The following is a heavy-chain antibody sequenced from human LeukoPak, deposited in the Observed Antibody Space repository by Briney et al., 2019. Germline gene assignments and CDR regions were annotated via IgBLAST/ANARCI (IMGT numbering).Heavy chain of an antibody. J-gene: IGHJ4*02. Sequence: GGSLRLSWAASGFTFSSYAMHWVRQAPGKGLEYVSAISSNGGSTYYANSVKGRFTISRDNSKNTLYLQMGSLRTEDMAVYYCAREGSSSSPFDYWGQGTLVTVSS. V-gene: IGHV3-64*01. CDR2: ISSNGGST. CDR1: GFTFSSYA. D-gene: IGHD6-6*01. CDR3: AREGSSSSPFDY.